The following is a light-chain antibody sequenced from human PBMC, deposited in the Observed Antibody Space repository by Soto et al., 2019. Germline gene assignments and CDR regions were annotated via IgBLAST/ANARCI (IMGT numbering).Light chain of an antibody. J-gene: IGLJ1*01. CDR3: CSYTSSSPYV. CDR1: SSDLGGYNF. CDR2: QVS. V-gene: IGLV2-14*01. Sequence: QSALTQPPSASGSPGQSITISCTGTSSDLGGYNFVSWYQHHPGKAPKLMIYQVSNRPSGVSNSFSGSKSGNTASLTISGLQAEDEADYYCCSYTSSSPYVFGTGTKVTVL.